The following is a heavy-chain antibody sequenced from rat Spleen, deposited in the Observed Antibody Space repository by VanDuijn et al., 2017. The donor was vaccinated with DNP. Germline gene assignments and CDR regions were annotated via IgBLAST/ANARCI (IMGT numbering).Heavy chain of an antibody. CDR1: GFIFSDYA. CDR2: ISYDGSST. V-gene: IGHV5-17*01. J-gene: IGHJ2*01. Sequence: EVQLVESGGGLVRPGNSLRLSCAASGFIFSDYAMAWVRQSPKMGLEWVATISYDGSSTYYRDSVKGRFTISRDNAKSTLYLQRDSLRSEDTATYYCARLLLGALDYWGQGVMVTVSS. D-gene: IGHD5-1*01. CDR3: ARLLLGALDY.